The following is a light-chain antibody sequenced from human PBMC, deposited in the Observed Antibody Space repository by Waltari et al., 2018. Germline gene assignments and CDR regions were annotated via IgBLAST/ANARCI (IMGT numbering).Light chain of an antibody. CDR1: SSNLGNNV. Sequence: QSVLTQPPSASGTPGQRVTISCSGTSSNLGNNVVNWYQQVPGTAPKPLLYRNDLRPAGVPDRFSASKSGTSASLAISGLQSEDEAEYYCASWDDSLNGHWVFGGGTMVTVL. CDR2: RND. J-gene: IGLJ3*02. V-gene: IGLV1-44*01. CDR3: ASWDDSLNGHWV.